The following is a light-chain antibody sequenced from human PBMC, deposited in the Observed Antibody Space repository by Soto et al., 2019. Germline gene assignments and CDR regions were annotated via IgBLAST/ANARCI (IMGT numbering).Light chain of an antibody. CDR1: GSDIGAYNY. J-gene: IGLJ1*01. Sequence: QSVLTQPASVSGSPGQSITISCTGTGSDIGAYNYVSWYQQHPGKAPKLIIHGVTHRPSGVSTRFSASKSAYTASLTISGLQAEDEAEYFCFSFTTTSTHVFGTGTKVTVL. CDR2: GVT. CDR3: FSFTTTSTHV. V-gene: IGLV2-14*01.